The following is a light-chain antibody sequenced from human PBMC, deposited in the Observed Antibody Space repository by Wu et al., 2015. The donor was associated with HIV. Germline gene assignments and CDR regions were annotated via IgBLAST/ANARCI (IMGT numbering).Light chain of an antibody. CDR2: GAS. J-gene: IGKJ1*01. CDR3: QQYGSSPQT. Sequence: CRASQSVSSSYLAWTSRTWPGSRLLIYGASSRATGIPDRFSGSGSGTDFTLTISRLEPEDFAVYYCQQYGSSPQTFGQGTKVEIK. CDR1: QSVSSSY. V-gene: IGKV3-20*01.